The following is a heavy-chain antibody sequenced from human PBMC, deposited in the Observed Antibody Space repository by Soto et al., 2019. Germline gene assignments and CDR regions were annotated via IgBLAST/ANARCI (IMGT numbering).Heavy chain of an antibody. D-gene: IGHD1-26*01. J-gene: IGHJ4*02. CDR1: GYSISSSNW. CDR3: ARREIQGPIDY. Sequence: QVQLQESGPGLVKPSDTLSLTCAVSGYSISSSNWWGWIRQPPGKGLEWIGYIYYSGTTYYNPSLKSXXPXSXXTSKNPFSLKLTSVTAVDTAVYYCARREIQGPIDYWGQGPLVTCSS. V-gene: IGHV4-28*01. CDR2: IYYSGTT.